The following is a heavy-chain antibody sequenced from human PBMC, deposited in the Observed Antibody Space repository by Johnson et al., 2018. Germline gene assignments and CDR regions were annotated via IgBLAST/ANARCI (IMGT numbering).Heavy chain of an antibody. CDR2: IIPILGIA. D-gene: IGHD3-16*01. V-gene: IGHV1-69*04. CDR3: AREGPGDIPDYYFYGMDV. J-gene: IGHJ6*02. CDR1: GGTFSSYT. Sequence: QVQLVQSGAEVKKPGSSVKVSCKASGGTFSSYTISWVRQAPGQGLEWMGRIIPILGIANYAQKFQGRVTNTADKSTSTAYMELSSLRSEDTAVYYCAREGPGDIPDYYFYGMDVWGQGTTVTVSS.